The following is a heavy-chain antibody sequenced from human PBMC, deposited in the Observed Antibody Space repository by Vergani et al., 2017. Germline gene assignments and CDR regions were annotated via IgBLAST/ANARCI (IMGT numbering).Heavy chain of an antibody. CDR2: INPRGGST. Sequence: QVQLVQSGAEVKKLGASVKVSCKPSGYTFTSYYMHWVRQAPGQGLEWMGIINPRGGSTSYAQKFQGRVTMTRDPSTSTVYMELSSLRSEDTAVYYCARERIAAVDYYYYGMDVWGQGTTVTVSS. J-gene: IGHJ6*02. CDR3: ARERIAAVDYYYYGMDV. V-gene: IGHV1-46*01. CDR1: GYTFTSYY. D-gene: IGHD6-13*01.